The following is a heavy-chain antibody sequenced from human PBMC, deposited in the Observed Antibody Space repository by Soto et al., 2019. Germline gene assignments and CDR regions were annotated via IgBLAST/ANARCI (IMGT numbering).Heavy chain of an antibody. V-gene: IGHV1-58*01. CDR2: IVVGSGNT. J-gene: IGHJ3*02. Sequence: ASVKVSCKASGFTFTSSAVQWVRQARGQRLEWIGWIVVGSGNTNYAQKFQERVTITRDMSTSTAYMELSSLRSEDTAVYYCAAADDYVWGSYRYTLGAFDIWGQGTMVTVSS. D-gene: IGHD3-16*02. CDR1: GFTFTSSA. CDR3: AAADDYVWGSYRYTLGAFDI.